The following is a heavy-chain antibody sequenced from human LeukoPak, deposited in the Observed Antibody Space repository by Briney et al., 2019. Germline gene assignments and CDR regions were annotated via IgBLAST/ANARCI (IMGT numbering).Heavy chain of an antibody. J-gene: IGHJ3*02. CDR1: GFTFNNYN. CDR3: ARDGSFFDSSGYSRGSAFDI. CDR2: ISFSTTTI. D-gene: IGHD3-22*01. Sequence: GGSLRLSCAASGFTFNNYNVNWVRQAPGKGLEWVSFISFSTTTIYYADSVKGRFTISRDNAKNTLYLQMNSLRAEDTAVYYCARDGSFFDSSGYSRGSAFDIWGQGTMVTVSS. V-gene: IGHV3-48*01.